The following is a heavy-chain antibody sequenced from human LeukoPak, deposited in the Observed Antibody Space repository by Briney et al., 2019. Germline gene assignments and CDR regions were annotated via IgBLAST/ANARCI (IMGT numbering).Heavy chain of an antibody. CDR2: IYYSGST. D-gene: IGHD5-18*01. CDR1: GYSISSYY. Sequence: PSETLSLTCAVSGYSISSYYWSWIRQPPGKGLEWIGYIYYSGSTNYNPSLKSRVTISVDTSKNQFSLKLSSVTAADTAVYYCARDRAYSYGHTYYYYMDVWGKGTTVTVSS. CDR3: ARDRAYSYGHTYYYYMDV. V-gene: IGHV4-59*01. J-gene: IGHJ6*03.